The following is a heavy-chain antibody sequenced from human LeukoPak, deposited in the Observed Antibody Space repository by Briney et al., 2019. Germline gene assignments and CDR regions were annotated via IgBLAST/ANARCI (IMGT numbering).Heavy chain of an antibody. J-gene: IGHJ4*02. CDR2: IYTSGST. V-gene: IGHV4-61*02. D-gene: IGHD3-16*01. Sequence: PSETLSLTCTVSGGSISSGSYYWSWIRQPAGKGLEWIGRIYTSGSTNYNPSLKSRVTISVDTSKNQFSLKLSSVTAADTAVYYCARVGNGGRVASMGFRADYFDYWGQGTLVTVSS. CDR1: GGSISSGSYY. CDR3: ARVGNGGRVASMGFRADYFDY.